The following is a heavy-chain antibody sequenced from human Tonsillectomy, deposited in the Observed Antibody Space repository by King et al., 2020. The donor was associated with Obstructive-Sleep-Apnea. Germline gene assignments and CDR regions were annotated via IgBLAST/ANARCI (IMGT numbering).Heavy chain of an antibody. Sequence: QLQESGPGLVKPSETLSLTCTVSGGSISGSSYYLGWIRQPPGKGLEWIGNIYYRGSTYYNPSLKSRAAISVDTSKNQFSLKLISVTAADTAVYYCAGDGGSGWSLIWGQGALVTVSS. D-gene: IGHD6-19*01. V-gene: IGHV4-39*07. CDR2: IYYRGST. CDR1: GGSISGSSYY. J-gene: IGHJ4*02. CDR3: AGDGGSGWSLI.